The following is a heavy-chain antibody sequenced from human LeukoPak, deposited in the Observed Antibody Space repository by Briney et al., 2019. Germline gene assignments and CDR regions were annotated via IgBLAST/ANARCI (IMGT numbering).Heavy chain of an antibody. J-gene: IGHJ4*01. V-gene: IGHV1-24*01. CDR1: GDTLTELS. CDR3: TTREIVVEPALTSMVRGVLWRSDF. Sequence: ASVKVSCKVSGDTLTELSIHWVRQAPGKWLEWMGGFDPKEGKRVYAQNFQGRVTMTEDTSSGSAYMELNSLRSEDTGVYYCTTREIVVEPALTSMVRGVLWRSDFWGHGTLVAVSS. D-gene: IGHD3-10*01. CDR2: FDPKEGKR.